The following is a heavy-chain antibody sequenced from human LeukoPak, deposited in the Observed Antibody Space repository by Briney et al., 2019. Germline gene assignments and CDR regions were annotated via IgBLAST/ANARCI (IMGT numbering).Heavy chain of an antibody. V-gene: IGHV3-30-3*01. D-gene: IGHD2-15*01. J-gene: IGHJ3*02. Sequence: PGGSLRLSCAASGFTFGTFAMHWVRQAPGKGLEWVAVMSYDGSNKYYADSVKGRFTISSDNSKNTLYLQMNSLRPEDTAVYYCARGHGGIVVVVRDAFDIWGQGTMVIVSS. CDR2: MSYDGSNK. CDR3: ARGHGGIVVVVRDAFDI. CDR1: GFTFGTFA.